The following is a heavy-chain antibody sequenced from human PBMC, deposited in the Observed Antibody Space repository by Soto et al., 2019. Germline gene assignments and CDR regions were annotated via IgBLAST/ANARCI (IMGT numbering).Heavy chain of an antibody. D-gene: IGHD3-9*01. V-gene: IGHV1-69*12. Sequence: QVQLVQSGAEVKKPGSSVRVSCKVSGGSFRNYGFTWVRQSPGQGLEWMGGIMPVFGTAVYAQKFQGRVTISADELTTTASLELSSLSSDDTAVYFCARARDYDLLTGREDALDVWGQGTTVTV. CDR3: ARARDYDLLTGREDALDV. CDR2: IMPVFGTA. J-gene: IGHJ6*02. CDR1: GGSFRNYG.